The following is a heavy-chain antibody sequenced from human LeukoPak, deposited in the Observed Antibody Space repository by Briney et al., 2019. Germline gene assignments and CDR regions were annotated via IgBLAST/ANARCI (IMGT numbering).Heavy chain of an antibody. CDR2: IYYSGST. V-gene: IGHV4-38-2*02. CDR3: ARESRLDYDFWSGPNPFYYMDV. D-gene: IGHD3-3*01. J-gene: IGHJ6*03. CDR1: GYSISSGFY. Sequence: SETLSLTCTVSGYSISSGFYWGWIRQPPGKGLEWIGYIYYSGSTYYNPSLKSRVTISVDTSKNQFSLKLSSVTAADTAVYYCARESRLDYDFWSGPNPFYYMDVWGKGTTVTVSS.